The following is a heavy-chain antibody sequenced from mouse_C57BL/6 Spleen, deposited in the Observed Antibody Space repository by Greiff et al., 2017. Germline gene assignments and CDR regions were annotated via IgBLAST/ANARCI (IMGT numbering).Heavy chain of an antibody. Sequence: QVQLQQPGAELVMPGASVKLSCKASGYTFTSYWMHWVKQRPGQGLEWIGEIDPSDSYTNYNQKFKGKSTLTVDKSSSTAYMQLSSLTSEDSAVYYCARQGGLAWCAYWGQGTLVTVSA. CDR2: IDPSDSYT. CDR3: ARQGGLAWCAY. V-gene: IGHV1-69*01. D-gene: IGHD3-3*01. J-gene: IGHJ3*01. CDR1: GYTFTSYW.